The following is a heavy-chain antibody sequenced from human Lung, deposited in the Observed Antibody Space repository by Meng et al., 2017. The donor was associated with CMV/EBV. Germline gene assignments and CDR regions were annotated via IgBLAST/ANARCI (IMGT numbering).Heavy chain of an antibody. CDR3: AKEIDPAVAGNQGYFDD. CDR2: IYQDGNGK. Sequence: GGSLRLXXAASGFSFSTSWMSWVRRAPGKGLEWVANIYQDGNGKYYVESVRGRFTISRANAKNSLYLQMNSLRAEDTAVYFCAKEIDPAVAGNQGYFDDWGQGAXVTVSS. V-gene: IGHV3-7*01. CDR1: GFSFSTSW. J-gene: IGHJ4*02. D-gene: IGHD6-19*01.